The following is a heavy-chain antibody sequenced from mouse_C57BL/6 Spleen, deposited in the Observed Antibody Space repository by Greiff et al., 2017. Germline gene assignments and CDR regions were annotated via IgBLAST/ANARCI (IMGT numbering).Heavy chain of an antibody. CDR3: ARDDYDGFAY. V-gene: IGHV3-6*01. D-gene: IGHD2-4*01. CDR1: GYSITSGYY. Sequence: DVQLQESGPGLVKPSQSLSLTCSVTGYSITSGYYWNWIRQFPGNKLEWMGYISYDGSNNYNPSLKNRISITRDTSKNQFFLKLNSVTTEDTATYHCARDDYDGFAYWGQGTLVTVSA. CDR2: ISYDGSN. J-gene: IGHJ3*01.